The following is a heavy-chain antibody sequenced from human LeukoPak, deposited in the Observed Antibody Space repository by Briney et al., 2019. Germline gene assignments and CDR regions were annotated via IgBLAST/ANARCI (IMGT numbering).Heavy chain of an antibody. CDR3: ARGTVVTPFDY. J-gene: IGHJ4*02. D-gene: IGHD4-23*01. CDR2: IYYSGST. Sequence: SETLSLTCTVSGGSISSRSYYWGWIRQPPGKGLEWIGYIYYSGSTNYNPSLKSRVTISVDTSKNQFSLKLSSVTAADTAVYYCARGTVVTPFDYWGQGTLVTVSS. CDR1: GGSISSRSYY. V-gene: IGHV4-61*05.